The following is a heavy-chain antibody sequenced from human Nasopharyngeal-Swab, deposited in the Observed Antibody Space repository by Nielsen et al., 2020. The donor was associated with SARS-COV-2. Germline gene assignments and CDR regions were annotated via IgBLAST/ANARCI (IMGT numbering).Heavy chain of an antibody. J-gene: IGHJ5*02. D-gene: IGHD2/OR15-2a*01. CDR2: VNHSGST. V-gene: IGHV4-34*01. Sequence: PGKGLEWIGEVNHSGSTSYNPSLKSRVTISVDTSKNQFSLKLSSVTAADTAVYYCARGKRSNYFRVSPPNWFDPWGQGTLVTVSS. CDR3: ARGKRSNYFRVSPPNWFDP.